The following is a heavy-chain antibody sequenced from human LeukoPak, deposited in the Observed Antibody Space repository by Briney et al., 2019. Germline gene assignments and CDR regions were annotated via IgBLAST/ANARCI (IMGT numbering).Heavy chain of an antibody. Sequence: SETLSLTCTVSGGSISSSSYYWGWIRQPPGKGLEWIGSIYYSGSTYYNPSLKSRVTISVDTSKNQFSLKLSSVTAADTAVYYCAGSPEYSSSFGAFDIWGQGTMVTVSS. J-gene: IGHJ3*02. D-gene: IGHD6-6*01. V-gene: IGHV4-39*01. CDR2: IYYSGST. CDR1: GGSISSSSYY. CDR3: AGSPEYSSSFGAFDI.